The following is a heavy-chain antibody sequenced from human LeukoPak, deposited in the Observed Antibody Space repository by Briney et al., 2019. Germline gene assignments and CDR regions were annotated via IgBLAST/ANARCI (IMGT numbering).Heavy chain of an antibody. CDR1: GFTFSSYS. Sequence: GGSLRLSCAASGFTFSSYSMNWVRQAPGKGLEWVSSISSSRSYIYYADSVKGRFTISRDNAKNSLYLQMNSLRAEDTAVYYCARDRDFDWSDFDYWGQGTLVTVSS. J-gene: IGHJ4*02. CDR3: ARDRDFDWSDFDY. CDR2: ISSSRSYI. D-gene: IGHD3-9*01. V-gene: IGHV3-21*01.